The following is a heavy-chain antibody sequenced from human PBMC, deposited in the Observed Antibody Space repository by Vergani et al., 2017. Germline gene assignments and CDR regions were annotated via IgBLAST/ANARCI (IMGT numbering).Heavy chain of an antibody. CDR1: GGTFSSYA. J-gene: IGHJ4*02. CDR2: FIPIFGTA. Sequence: QVQLVQSGAEVKKPGSSVKVSCKASGGTFSSYAISWVRQAPGQGLEWMGGFIPIFGTANYAQKFQGRVTTTADESTSTAYMELSSLRSEDMAVYYCARIPPNWLPRSYYVDDWGQGTLVTVSS. D-gene: IGHD3-9*01. CDR3: ARIPPNWLPRSYYVDD. V-gene: IGHV1-69*12.